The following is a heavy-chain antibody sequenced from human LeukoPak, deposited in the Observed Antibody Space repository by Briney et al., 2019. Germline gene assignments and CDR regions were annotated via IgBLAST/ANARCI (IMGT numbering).Heavy chain of an antibody. CDR2: ISGSGGST. J-gene: IGHJ4*02. V-gene: IGHV3-23*01. Sequence: GGSLRLSCASSGFTFSSYAMSWVRQAPGKGLEWISAISGSGGSTYYVDSVKGRFTISRDNSKNTLYLQMNSLRVEDTAVYYCAKLPVAGLYFDYWGQGTLVTVSS. D-gene: IGHD6-19*01. CDR1: GFTFSSYA. CDR3: AKLPVAGLYFDY.